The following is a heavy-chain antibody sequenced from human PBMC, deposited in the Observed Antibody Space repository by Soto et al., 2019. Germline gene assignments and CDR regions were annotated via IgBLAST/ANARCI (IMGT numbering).Heavy chain of an antibody. V-gene: IGHV3-23*01. CDR2: ISVSGGST. CDR1: GFVFISYA. D-gene: IGHD3-16*01. CDR3: ASNTRYDPPDY. Sequence: PGGSLRLSCADSGFVFISYAMSWVRQAPGKGLAWVSGISVSGGSTYYADSVKGRFTISRDNSKNTLYLQMNSLRAEDTAVYYCASNTRYDPPDYWGQGTLVTVSS. J-gene: IGHJ4*02.